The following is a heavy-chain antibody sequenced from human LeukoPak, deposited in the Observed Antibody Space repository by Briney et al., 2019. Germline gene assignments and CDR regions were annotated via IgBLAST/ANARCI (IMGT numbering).Heavy chain of an antibody. D-gene: IGHD2-21*01. V-gene: IGHV3-72*01. CDR1: GFTFSDYA. Sequence: GRSLRLSCAASGFTFSDYAMHWVRQAPGKGLEWVGRSRNKASSYTTEYAASVKGRFSISRDGSTDLLYLQMNSLKVEDTAVYYCTRGGAISPYYNGMDVWGQGTTVTVSS. CDR3: TRGGAISPYYNGMDV. CDR2: SRNKASSYTT. J-gene: IGHJ6*02.